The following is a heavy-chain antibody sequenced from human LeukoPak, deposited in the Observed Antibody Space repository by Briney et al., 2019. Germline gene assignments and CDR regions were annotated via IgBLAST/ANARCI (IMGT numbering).Heavy chain of an antibody. CDR1: GFTFRNYP. Sequence: GGSLRLSCAASGFTFRNYPMNWVRQGPGKGLERISHIRRNSDNIRYADSVRGRFTISRDNDKNSLYQQMNSLRAEDTAIYCCARDDQFAFDIWGQGTMVTVSS. CDR2: IRRNSDNI. J-gene: IGHJ3*02. D-gene: IGHD2-2*01. CDR3: ARDDQFAFDI. V-gene: IGHV3-48*01.